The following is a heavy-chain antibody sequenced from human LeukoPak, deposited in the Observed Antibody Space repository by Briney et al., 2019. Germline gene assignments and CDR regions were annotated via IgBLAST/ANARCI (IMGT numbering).Heavy chain of an antibody. CDR1: GFTFSSYS. V-gene: IGHV4-34*01. Sequence: GSLRLSCAASGFTFSSYSMNWVRQAPGKGLEWIGEINHSGSTNYNPSLKSRVTISVDTSKNQFSLKLSSVPAADTAVYYCARAEGYSSSWGQGTLVTVSS. CDR3: ARAEGYSSS. CDR2: INHSGST. D-gene: IGHD6-13*01. J-gene: IGHJ4*02.